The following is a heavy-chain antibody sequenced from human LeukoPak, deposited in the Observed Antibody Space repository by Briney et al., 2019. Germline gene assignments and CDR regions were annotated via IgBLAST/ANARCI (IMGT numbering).Heavy chain of an antibody. J-gene: IGHJ4*02. CDR3: ARVGSTVAAGTPDY. V-gene: IGHV3-11*06. CDR1: GFTFSDYY. D-gene: IGHD6-13*01. Sequence: KAGGPLRLSCAASGFTFSDYYMSWLRQAPGKGLEWLSYISGSGSHTTYADSVRGRFTISRDNAKNSLSLQVNSLRADDTAVYYCARVGSTVAAGTPDYWGQGTLVTVSS. CDR2: ISGSGSHT.